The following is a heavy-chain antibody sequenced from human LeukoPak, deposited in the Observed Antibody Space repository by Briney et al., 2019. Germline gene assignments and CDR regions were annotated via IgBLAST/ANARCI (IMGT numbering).Heavy chain of an antibody. CDR2: INPSGGST. CDR3: AREGYCSGGSCYADNWFDP. J-gene: IGHJ5*02. Sequence: ASVKVSCKASGYTFTSYYMHWVRQAPGQGLEWMGIINPSGGSTSYAQKLQGRVTMTRDTSTSTVYMELSSLRSEDTAVYYCAREGYCSGGSCYADNWFDPWGQGTLVTVSS. D-gene: IGHD2-15*01. CDR1: GYTFTSYY. V-gene: IGHV1-46*01.